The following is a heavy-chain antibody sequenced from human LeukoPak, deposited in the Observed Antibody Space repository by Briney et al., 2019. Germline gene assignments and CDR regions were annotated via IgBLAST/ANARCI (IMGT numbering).Heavy chain of an antibody. CDR1: GYTFTSYA. CDR3: ARDSGSGNNDY. V-gene: IGHV1-3*01. D-gene: IGHD1-26*01. J-gene: IGHJ4*02. CDR2: INAGNGNT. Sequence: ASVKVSCKASGYTFTSYAMHWVRQAPGQRLEWMGWINAGNGNTKYSQKFQGRVTITRDTSASTAYMELSSLRSEDAAVYYCARDSGSGNNDYWGQGTLVTVSS.